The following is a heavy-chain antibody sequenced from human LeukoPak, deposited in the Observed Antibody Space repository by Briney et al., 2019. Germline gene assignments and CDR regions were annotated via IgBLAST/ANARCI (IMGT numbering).Heavy chain of an antibody. CDR1: GGSISSYY. Sequence: SETLSLTCTVSGGSISSYYWSWIRQPPGKGLEWIGYIYYSGSTNYDPSLKSRVTISVDTSKNQFSLKLSSVTAADTAVYYCARATVADYYFDYWGQGTLVTVSS. J-gene: IGHJ4*02. CDR3: ARATVADYYFDY. V-gene: IGHV4-59*01. CDR2: IYYSGST. D-gene: IGHD2-15*01.